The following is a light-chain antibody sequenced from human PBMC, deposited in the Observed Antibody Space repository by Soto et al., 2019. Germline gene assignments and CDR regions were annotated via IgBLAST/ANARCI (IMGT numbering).Light chain of an antibody. V-gene: IGLV1-40*01. CDR3: QSYDSSLSAPYV. J-gene: IGLJ1*01. CDR1: SSNIGAGYD. Sequence: QSFLTQPPSVSGAPGQRVTIACTGSSSNIGAGYDVHWYQQLPGTAPKLLTYGNSNRPSGVPDRFSGSKSGTSASLAITGLQAEDEADYYCQSYDSSLSAPYVFGTGTKVTVL. CDR2: GNS.